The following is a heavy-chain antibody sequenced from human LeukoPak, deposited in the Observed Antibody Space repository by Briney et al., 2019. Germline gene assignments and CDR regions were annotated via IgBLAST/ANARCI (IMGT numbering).Heavy chain of an antibody. D-gene: IGHD1-26*01. Sequence: SETLSLTCTVSGGSISSYYWSWIRQPPGEGLDWIGYIYYSGSTNYNPSLKSRVTISVDTSKNQFSLKLSSVTAADTAVYYCARDYIVGATGYWGQGTLVTVSS. CDR3: ARDYIVGATGY. J-gene: IGHJ4*02. CDR1: GGSISSYY. V-gene: IGHV4-59*01. CDR2: IYYSGST.